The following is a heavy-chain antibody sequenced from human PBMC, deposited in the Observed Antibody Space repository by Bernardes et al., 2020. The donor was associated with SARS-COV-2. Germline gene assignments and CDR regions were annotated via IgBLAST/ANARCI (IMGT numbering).Heavy chain of an antibody. CDR3: AREGKTIMSTVTPSWFDP. CDR1: GFIFNTYN. CDR2: ISGTGTYI. Sequence: GESLRLSCAASGFIFNTYNMHWVRQAPGKGLEWVSSISGTGTYIYYADSVRGRFSISRDNAKNSLFLQLNSLRAEDTAVYYCAREGKTIMSTVTPSWFDPWGQGTLVIVSS. J-gene: IGHJ5*02. D-gene: IGHD1-20*01. V-gene: IGHV3-21*01.